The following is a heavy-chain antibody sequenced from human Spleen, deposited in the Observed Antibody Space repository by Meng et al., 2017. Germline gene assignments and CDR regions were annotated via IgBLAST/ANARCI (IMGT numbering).Heavy chain of an antibody. CDR2: IIPIFGTA. CDR1: GYTFTSYG. V-gene: IGHV1-69*05. CDR3: AASTYYYDSSGYAGLDY. D-gene: IGHD3-22*01. Sequence: SVKVSCKASGYTFTSYGVSWVRQAPGQGLEWMGGIIPIFGTANYAQKFQGRVTITTDESTSTAYMELSSLRSEDTAVYYCAASTYYYDSSGYAGLDYWGQGTLVTVSS. J-gene: IGHJ4*02.